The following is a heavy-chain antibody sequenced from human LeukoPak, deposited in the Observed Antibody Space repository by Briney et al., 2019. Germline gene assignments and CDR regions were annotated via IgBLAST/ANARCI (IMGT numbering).Heavy chain of an antibody. V-gene: IGHV4-4*07. J-gene: IGHJ4*02. Sequence: TSETLSLTCTVSGGSISGYYWSWIRQPAGQGLEWIGRIDAIGSTNYNPSLKGRVTMSVDTSKNQFSLKLSYVNAADTAMYYCARDLGDRSRAYFAFDYWGQGTLVTVSS. D-gene: IGHD2/OR15-2a*01. CDR1: GGSISGYY. CDR3: ARDLGDRSRAYFAFDY. CDR2: IDAIGST.